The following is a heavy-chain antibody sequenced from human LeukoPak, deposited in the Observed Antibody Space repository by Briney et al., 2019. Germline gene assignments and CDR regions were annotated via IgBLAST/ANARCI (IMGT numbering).Heavy chain of an antibody. CDR2: IYTSGST. V-gene: IGHV4-61*02. J-gene: IGHJ6*03. CDR3: ARQNPDYYYYYMDV. Sequence: SETLSLTCTVSGGSISSGSYYWSWIRQPAGKGLEWIGRIYTSGSTNYNPSLKSRATISVDTSKNQFSLKLSSVTAADTAVYYCARQNPDYYYYYMDVWGKGTTVTVSS. CDR1: GGSISSGSYY. D-gene: IGHD1-14*01.